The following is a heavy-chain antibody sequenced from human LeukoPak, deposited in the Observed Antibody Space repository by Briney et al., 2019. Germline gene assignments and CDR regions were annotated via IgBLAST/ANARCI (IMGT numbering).Heavy chain of an antibody. CDR3: ARGKYPGRGGYSDY. CDR1: GFTVSNSY. Sequence: GGSLRLSCAASGFTVSNSYMSWVRQAPGKGLEWVSIIYGGGTTYYGESVKGRFPISRDNSNNTLYLQMNSLRAEDTAVYYCARGKYPGRGGYSDYSGQGTLVTVSS. CDR2: IYGGGTT. J-gene: IGHJ4*02. D-gene: IGHD3-10*01. V-gene: IGHV3-53*01.